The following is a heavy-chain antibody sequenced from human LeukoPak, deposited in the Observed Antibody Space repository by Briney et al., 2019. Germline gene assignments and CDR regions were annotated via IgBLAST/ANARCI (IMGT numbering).Heavy chain of an antibody. J-gene: IGHJ4*02. Sequence: GGSLRLSCAASGLNFNNYAMIWIRQAPGKGLEWVSHISSSGAIIYYADSVKGRFTISRDNAKNSLYLQMNNLRAEDTAVYYCATMASVAVAMYWGQGTLVTVSS. CDR3: ATMASVAVAMY. CDR2: ISSSGAII. V-gene: IGHV3-11*01. CDR1: GLNFNNYA. D-gene: IGHD6-19*01.